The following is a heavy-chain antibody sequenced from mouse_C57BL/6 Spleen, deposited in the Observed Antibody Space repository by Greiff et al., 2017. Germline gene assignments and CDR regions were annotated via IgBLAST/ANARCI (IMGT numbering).Heavy chain of an antibody. CDR3: ARSGITTVVATDYYAMDY. Sequence: QVQLKQSGAELAKPGASVKLSCKASGYTFTSYWMHWVKQRPGQGLEWIGYINPSSGYTKYNQKFKDKATLTADKSSSTAYMQLSSLTYEDSAVYYCARSGITTVVATDYYAMDYWGQGTSVTVSS. J-gene: IGHJ4*01. CDR1: GYTFTSYW. CDR2: INPSSGYT. V-gene: IGHV1-7*01. D-gene: IGHD1-1*01.